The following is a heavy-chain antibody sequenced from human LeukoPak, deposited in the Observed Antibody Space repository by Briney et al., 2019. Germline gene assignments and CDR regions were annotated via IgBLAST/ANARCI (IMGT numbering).Heavy chain of an antibody. Sequence: PSETLSLTCAVYGGSFSGYYWSWIRQPPRKGLEWIGEINHCGSTNYNPSLKSRVTISVDTSKNQFSLKLSSVTAADTAVYYCARTQPGRSSANIDYWGQGTLVTVSS. D-gene: IGHD6-19*01. CDR3: ARTQPGRSSANIDY. V-gene: IGHV4-34*01. CDR2: INHCGST. J-gene: IGHJ4*02. CDR1: GGSFSGYY.